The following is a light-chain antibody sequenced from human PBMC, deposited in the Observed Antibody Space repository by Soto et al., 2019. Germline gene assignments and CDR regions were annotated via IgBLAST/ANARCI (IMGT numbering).Light chain of an antibody. J-gene: IGKJ4*01. CDR1: QSVSSSY. CDR3: QQHDSSPPT. V-gene: IGKV3-20*01. CDR2: GAS. Sequence: SVLTQSPGTLSLSPGERATLSCRASQSVSSSYLAWYQQKPGQAPRLLIYGASTRATGIPDRFSGGGSGTDFTLTISRLEPEDFAVYYCQQHDSSPPTFGGGTKVEIK.